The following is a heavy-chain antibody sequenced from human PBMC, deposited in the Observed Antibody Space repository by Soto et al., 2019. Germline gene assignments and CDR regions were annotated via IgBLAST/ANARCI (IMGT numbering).Heavy chain of an antibody. V-gene: IGHV3-23*01. D-gene: IGHD5-18*01. Sequence: GFLRLSCAASGFTFSSFALSWVRQAPGKGLEWVSAISGSGDGTDYAASVKGRFTISRDNSKNTLYLQMNSLRAEDTAVYYCAGPGYSSQDYWGQGALVTVSS. J-gene: IGHJ4*02. CDR2: ISGSGDGT. CDR3: AGPGYSSQDY. CDR1: GFTFSSFA.